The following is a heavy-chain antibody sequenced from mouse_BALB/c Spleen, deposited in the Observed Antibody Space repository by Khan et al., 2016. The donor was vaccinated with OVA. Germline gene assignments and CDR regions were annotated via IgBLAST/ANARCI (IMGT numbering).Heavy chain of an antibody. CDR3: TRGGYGGFAY. CDR1: GYTFNSYY. V-gene: IGHV1S81*02. J-gene: IGHJ3*01. CDR2: INPSNGGT. Sequence: VQLQESGAELVKPGASAKLSCKASGYTFNSYYMYWVKQRPGQGLEWIGEINPSNGGTNFNEKFKSKATLTVDKSSSTAYMQLSSLTSEDSAVYYGTRGGYGGFAYWGQGTLVTVSA. D-gene: IGHD1-2*01.